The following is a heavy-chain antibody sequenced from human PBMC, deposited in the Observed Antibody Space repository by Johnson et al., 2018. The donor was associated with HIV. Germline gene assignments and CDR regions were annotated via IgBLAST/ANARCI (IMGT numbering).Heavy chain of an antibody. D-gene: IGHD6-13*01. CDR3: ARFRSSNWFDAFDI. J-gene: IGHJ3*02. Sequence: VQLVESGGGVVQPGRSLRLSCAASGFTFSSYWMSWVRQAPGKGLDWVANIKQDGSDKYYVDSVKVRITISRDNYKNTLYLQMNSLRAEDTSVYYCARFRSSNWFDAFDIWGQGTMVTVSS. CDR2: IKQDGSDK. CDR1: GFTFSSYW. V-gene: IGHV3-7*05.